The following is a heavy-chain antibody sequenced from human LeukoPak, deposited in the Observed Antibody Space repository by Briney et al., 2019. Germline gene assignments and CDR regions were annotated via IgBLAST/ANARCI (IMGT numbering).Heavy chain of an antibody. CDR3: ARVWEYCSGGSCYSGARGMDV. Sequence: GGSLTLSCAASGFTFSSYSMNWVRQAPGQELEWVSSIRSSTRYIYYADSVKGRFTISRDNAKNALYLQMNSLRAEDTAVYYCARVWEYCSGGSCYSGARGMDVWGQGTTVTVSS. D-gene: IGHD2-15*01. CDR1: GFTFSSYS. V-gene: IGHV3-21*01. CDR2: IRSSTRYI. J-gene: IGHJ6*02.